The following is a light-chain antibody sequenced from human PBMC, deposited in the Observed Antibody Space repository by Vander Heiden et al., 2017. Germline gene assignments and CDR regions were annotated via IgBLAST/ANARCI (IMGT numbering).Light chain of an antibody. CDR3: QQSDTTPIT. Sequence: DIQMTQSPSSLSASVGDRVTITCRASQSISSYLNWYQQKPGKAPKLLIYAASSLQSGVPSRFSGSGSGTDFTLTISSLQPEHIATYYCQQSDTTPITFGQGTQMEIK. CDR2: AAS. J-gene: IGKJ5*01. V-gene: IGKV1-39*01. CDR1: QSISSY.